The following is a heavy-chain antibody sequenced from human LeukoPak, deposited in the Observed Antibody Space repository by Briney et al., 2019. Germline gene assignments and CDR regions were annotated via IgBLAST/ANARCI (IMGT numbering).Heavy chain of an antibody. CDR1: GFTFSSYW. CDR2: IKQGGSEK. D-gene: IGHD3-22*01. V-gene: IGHV3-7*01. J-gene: IGHJ4*02. Sequence: PGGSLRLSCAASGFTFSSYWMSWVRQAPGKGLEWVANIKQGGSEKYYVDSVKGRFTISRDNAKNSLYLQMNSLRAEDTAVYYCARETRTRIEIVVADLGYWGQGTLVTVSS. CDR3: ARETRTRIEIVVADLGY.